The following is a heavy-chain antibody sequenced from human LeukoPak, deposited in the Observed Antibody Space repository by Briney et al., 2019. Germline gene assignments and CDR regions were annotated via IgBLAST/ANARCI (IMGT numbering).Heavy chain of an antibody. J-gene: IGHJ5*02. V-gene: IGHV5-51*01. CDR3: ARRALYYGFWSGYYSPGWFDP. D-gene: IGHD3-3*01. CDR2: IYPGDSDT. Sequence: GESLKISCKGSGYSFTSYWIGWVRQMPGKGLEWMGIIYPGDSDTRYSPSFQGQVTISADKSISTAYLQWSSLKASDTAMYYCARRALYYGFWSGYYSPGWFDPWGQGTLVTVSS. CDR1: GYSFTSYW.